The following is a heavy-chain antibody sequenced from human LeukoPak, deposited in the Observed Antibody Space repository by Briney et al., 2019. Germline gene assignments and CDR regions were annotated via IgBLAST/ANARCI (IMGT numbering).Heavy chain of an antibody. J-gene: IGHJ5*02. CDR3: ARQRDGYNYHWFDP. V-gene: IGHV4-39*01. CDR1: GGSISSSSYY. Sequence: SETLSLTCTVSGGSISSSSYYWGWIRQPPGKGLEWIGSIYYSGRTYYNPSLKSRVTIPVDTSKNQFSLKLSSVTAADTAVYYCARQRDGYNYHWFDPWGQGTLVTVSS. D-gene: IGHD5-24*01. CDR2: IYYSGRT.